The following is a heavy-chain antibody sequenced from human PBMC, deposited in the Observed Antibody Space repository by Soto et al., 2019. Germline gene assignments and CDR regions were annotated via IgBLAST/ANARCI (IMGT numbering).Heavy chain of an antibody. Sequence: VQLVQSGAEVKKPGSSVKVSCKASGGTFSSYAISWVRQAPGKGLEWVSVIYSGGSTYYADSVKGRFTISRDNSKNTLYLQMNSLRAEDTAVYYCARDARNYDSSGYVDYWGQGTLVTVSS. D-gene: IGHD3-22*01. CDR2: IYSGGST. CDR1: GGTFSSYA. V-gene: IGHV3-53*01. CDR3: ARDARNYDSSGYVDY. J-gene: IGHJ4*02.